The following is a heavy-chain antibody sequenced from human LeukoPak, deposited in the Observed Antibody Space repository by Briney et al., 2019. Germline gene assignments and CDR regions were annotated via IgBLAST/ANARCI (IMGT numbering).Heavy chain of an antibody. Sequence: GGSLRLSCAASGFTFSSYAMHWVRQAPGKGLEYVSAISSNGGSTYYANSVKGRFTISRDNSKNTLYLQMGSLRAEDMAVYYCAREGRGGYYYDSSASGTFDIWGQGTMVTVSS. CDR2: ISSNGGST. J-gene: IGHJ3*02. V-gene: IGHV3-64*01. CDR1: GFTFSSYA. D-gene: IGHD3-22*01. CDR3: AREGRGGYYYDSSASGTFDI.